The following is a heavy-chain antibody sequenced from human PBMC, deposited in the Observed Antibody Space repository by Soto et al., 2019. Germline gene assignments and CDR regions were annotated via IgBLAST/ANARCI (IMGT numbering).Heavy chain of an antibody. CDR3: ARALVTTPPRTFDY. CDR1: GFSVSSTF. D-gene: IGHD2-21*02. CDR2: IHSGGNT. Sequence: EVQLVESGGGLVQPGGSLRLSCAVSGFSVSSTFMNWVRHATGKGLEWVSVIHSGGNTFYGDSVKARFTIPSYNAKNTVYLQMSSLRGEDTAVYFGARALVTTPPRTFDYWGKGTLVNVSA. V-gene: IGHV3-66*01. J-gene: IGHJ4*02.